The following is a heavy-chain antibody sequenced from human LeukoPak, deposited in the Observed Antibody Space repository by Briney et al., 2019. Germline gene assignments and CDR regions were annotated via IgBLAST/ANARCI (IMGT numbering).Heavy chain of an antibody. CDR3: ARGYSSSSSFDY. CDR2: IIPILGIA. V-gene: IGHV1-69*04. D-gene: IGHD6-6*01. Sequence: GASVKVSCKASGGTFSSYAISWVRQAPGQGLEWMGRIIPILGIANYAQKFQGRVTITADKSTSTAYMELSSLRSEDTAVYYCARGYSSSSSFDYWGQGTLVTVSS. CDR1: GGTFSSYA. J-gene: IGHJ4*02.